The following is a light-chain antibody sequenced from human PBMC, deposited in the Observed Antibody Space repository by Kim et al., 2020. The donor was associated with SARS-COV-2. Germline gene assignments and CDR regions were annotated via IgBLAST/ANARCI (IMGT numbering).Light chain of an antibody. Sequence: EIVMTQSPATLSVSPGERATLSCTASQSVSGNLVWYQQKPGQAPRLLIYGASTRATGIPARFSGSGSGTEFTLTISSLQSEDFVVYYCQQYNNWPRTFGQGTKVDIK. J-gene: IGKJ1*01. CDR3: QQYNNWPRT. CDR1: QSVSGN. CDR2: GAS. V-gene: IGKV3-15*01.